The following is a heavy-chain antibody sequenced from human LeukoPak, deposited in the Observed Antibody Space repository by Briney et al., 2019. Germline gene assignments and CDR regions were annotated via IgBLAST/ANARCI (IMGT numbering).Heavy chain of an antibody. V-gene: IGHV4-34*01. Sequence: PSETLSLTCAVYGGSFSGYFWSWIRQPPGKGLEWIGSIYYSGSTYYNPSLKSRVTISVDTSKNQFSLKLSSVTAADTAAYYCASTVSPAYVWGSYRYRGAFDIWGQGTMVTVSS. CDR3: ASTVSPAYVWGSYRYRGAFDI. CDR1: GGSFSGYF. D-gene: IGHD3-16*02. CDR2: IYYSGST. J-gene: IGHJ3*02.